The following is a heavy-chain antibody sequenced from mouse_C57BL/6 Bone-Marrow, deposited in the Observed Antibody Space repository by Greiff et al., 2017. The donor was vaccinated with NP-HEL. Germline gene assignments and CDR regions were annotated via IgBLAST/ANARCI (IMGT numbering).Heavy chain of an antibody. Sequence: DVMLVESGGGLVQPGGSLSLSCAASGFTFTDYYMSWVRQPPGKALEWLGFLRHKANGYTTEYSASVKGRFTISRDNSQSILYLQMNALRAEDSATYYCARYYDDDDWYFDVWGTGTTVTVSS. CDR1: GFTFTDYY. V-gene: IGHV7-3*01. J-gene: IGHJ1*03. CDR2: LRHKANGYTT. CDR3: ARYYDDDDWYFDV. D-gene: IGHD2-4*01.